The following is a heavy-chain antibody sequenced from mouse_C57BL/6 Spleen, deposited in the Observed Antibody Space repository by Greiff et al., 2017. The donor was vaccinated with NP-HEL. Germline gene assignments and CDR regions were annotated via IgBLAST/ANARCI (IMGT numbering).Heavy chain of an antibody. CDR3: ARAGGLLAFGG. CDR1: GYTFTDYY. Sequence: VQLQQSGPELVKPGASVKISCKASGYTFTDYYMNWVKQSHGKSLEWIGDINPNNGGTSYNQKFKGKATLTVDKSSSTAYMELRSLTSEDSAVYYCARAGGLLAFGGRGQGATLTVAS. J-gene: IGHJ2*01. CDR2: INPNNGGT. V-gene: IGHV1-26*01. D-gene: IGHD1-1*01.